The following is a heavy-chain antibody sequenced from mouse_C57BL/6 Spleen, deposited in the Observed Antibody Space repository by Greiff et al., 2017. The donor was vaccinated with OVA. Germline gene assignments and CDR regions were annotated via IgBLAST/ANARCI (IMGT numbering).Heavy chain of an antibody. V-gene: IGHV1-5*01. CDR1: GYTFTSYW. CDR2: IYPGNSDT. D-gene: IGHD3-3*01. CDR3: TRRGDLYYFDY. J-gene: IGHJ2*01. Sequence: VQLQQSGAELVRPGTSVKVSCKTSGYTFTSYWMHWVKQRPGQGLEWIGAIYPGNSDTSYNQKFKGKAKLTAVTSASTAYMELSSLTNEDSAVYYCTRRGDLYYFDYWGQGTTLTVSS.